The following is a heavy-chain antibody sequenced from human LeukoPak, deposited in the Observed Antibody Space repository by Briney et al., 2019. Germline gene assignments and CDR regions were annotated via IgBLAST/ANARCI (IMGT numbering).Heavy chain of an antibody. Sequence: SETLSLTCTVSGGSISGFYWTWIRQSPGRGLEWIGHIYYSGSTNYNPSLKSRLTISVDTSKNHFSLKLSSVTAADTAVYYCARADVGYFYYHMDVWGKGTTVTVSS. D-gene: IGHD3-10*02. V-gene: IGHV4-59*01. CDR2: IYYSGST. J-gene: IGHJ6*03. CDR1: GGSISGFY. CDR3: ARADVGYFYYHMDV.